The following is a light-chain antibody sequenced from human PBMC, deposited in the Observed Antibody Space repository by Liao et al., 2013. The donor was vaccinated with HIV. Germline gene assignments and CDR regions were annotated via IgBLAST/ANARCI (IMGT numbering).Light chain of an antibody. CDR1: NIGSQR. J-gene: IGLJ2*01. Sequence: SYVLTQPPSVSVAPGKTARITCGGNNIGSQRVHWYQQQPGQAPVVVIFYNNDRPSGIPERFSGSNSGDTATLTISGTQAMDEADYYCQAWDNRNAVFGGGTKLTVL. V-gene: IGLV3-21*01. CDR2: YNN. CDR3: QAWDNRNAV.